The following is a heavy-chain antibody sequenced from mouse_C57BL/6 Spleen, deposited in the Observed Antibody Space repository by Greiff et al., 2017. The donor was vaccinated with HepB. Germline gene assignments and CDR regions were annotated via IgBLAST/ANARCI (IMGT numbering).Heavy chain of an antibody. CDR2: IYPGDGDT. CDR1: GYAFSSSW. V-gene: IGHV1-82*01. CDR3: ASPYDFYYAMDY. Sequence: QVHVKQSGPELVKPGASVKISCKASGYAFSSSWMNWVKQRPGKGLEWIGRIYPGDGDTNYNGKFKGKATLTADKSSSTAYMQLSSLTSEDSAVYFCASPYDFYYAMDYWGQGTSVTVSS. J-gene: IGHJ4*01. D-gene: IGHD2-4*01.